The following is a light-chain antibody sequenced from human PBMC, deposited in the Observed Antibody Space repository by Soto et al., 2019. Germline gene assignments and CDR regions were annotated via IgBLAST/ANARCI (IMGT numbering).Light chain of an antibody. CDR2: GAS. J-gene: IGKJ5*01. V-gene: IGKV3-15*01. Sequence: SPATLSLSPGERATLSCRASQSVRGNLAWYQQKPGQSPRLLIYGASSRATGIPVRFSGSGSGTEFTLTISSLQSEDFAVYYCQQYNNWPFITFGQGTRLEIK. CDR3: QQYNNWPFIT. CDR1: QSVRGN.